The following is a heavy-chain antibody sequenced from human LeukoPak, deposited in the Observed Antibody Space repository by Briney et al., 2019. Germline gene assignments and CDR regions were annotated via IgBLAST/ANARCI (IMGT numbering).Heavy chain of an antibody. D-gene: IGHD5-24*01. V-gene: IGHV1-69*04. J-gene: IGHJ4*02. Sequence: ASVKVSCKASRDTFSSYAFSWVRQAPGQGLEWMGRIIPILGIANYAQKSQGRVPITADKSTSTAYMELSSLRSEDTAVYYCARDGSGRDGYNSNYWGQGTLVTVSS. CDR1: RDTFSSYA. CDR3: ARDGSGRDGYNSNY. CDR2: IIPILGIA.